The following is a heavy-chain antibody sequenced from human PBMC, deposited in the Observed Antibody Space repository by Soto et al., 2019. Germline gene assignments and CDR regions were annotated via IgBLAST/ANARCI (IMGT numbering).Heavy chain of an antibody. D-gene: IGHD6-6*01. CDR3: ARDRAEGSSSTPAGGMDV. V-gene: IGHV4-59*01. CDR2: IHYSGVT. J-gene: IGHJ6*02. Sequence: SETLSLTCSVSGGSIRTYYWNWIRQPPGGGLEWIAYIHYSGVTNYSPSLRGRVSISIDRSNNEFSLKVSSVTAADTAVYYCARDRAEGSSSTPAGGMDVWGPGTTVTVSS. CDR1: GGSIRTYY.